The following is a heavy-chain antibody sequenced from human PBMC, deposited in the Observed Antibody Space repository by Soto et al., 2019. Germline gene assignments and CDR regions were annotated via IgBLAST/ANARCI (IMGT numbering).Heavy chain of an antibody. Sequence: EVHLLESGGGLVQPGGSLRLSCTASGFTFSSYAMTWVRRAPGRGREGVSGITSSGGRTYYADSVKGRFTISRDNSKSTLYLQMNSLRAEDTAVYYCAKDTRYADYVRWFDSWGQGTLVTVSS. CDR2: ITSSGGRT. V-gene: IGHV3-23*01. CDR1: GFTFSSYA. CDR3: AKDTRYADYVRWFDS. J-gene: IGHJ5*01. D-gene: IGHD4-17*01.